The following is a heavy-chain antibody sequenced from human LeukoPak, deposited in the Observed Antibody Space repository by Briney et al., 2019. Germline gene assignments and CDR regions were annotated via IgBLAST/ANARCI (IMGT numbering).Heavy chain of an antibody. CDR1: GGSFSGYY. D-gene: IGHD3-22*01. CDR2: INHSGST. Sequence: SETLSLTCAVYGGSFSGYYWSWIRQPPGKGLEWIGEINHSGSTNYNPSLKSRVTISVDTSKNQFSLKLSSVTAADTAVYYCAREGSGYYYGEWFDPWGQGTLVTVSS. V-gene: IGHV4-34*01. CDR3: AREGSGYYYGEWFDP. J-gene: IGHJ5*02.